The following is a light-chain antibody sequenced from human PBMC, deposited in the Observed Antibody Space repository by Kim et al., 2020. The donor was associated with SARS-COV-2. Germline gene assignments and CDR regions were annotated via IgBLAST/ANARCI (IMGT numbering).Light chain of an antibody. J-gene: IGKJ2*01. CDR1: QSITNY. Sequence: DIQMNQSPSSLSASVGDRVTITCRASQSITNYLNWYQLKPGKAPKLLIYAASSLQSGVPSRFSGSGSGTEFTLTISSLQREDFATYYCQQSYRTPYTSGQGTKLEI. V-gene: IGKV1-39*01. CDR2: AAS. CDR3: QQSYRTPYT.